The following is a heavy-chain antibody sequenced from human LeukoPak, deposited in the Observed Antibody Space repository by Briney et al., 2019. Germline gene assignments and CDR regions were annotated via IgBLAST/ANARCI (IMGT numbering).Heavy chain of an antibody. Sequence: PGGSLRLSCAASGFTFSDYYMSWIRQAPGKGLEWVSAISASGGNTYYADSVKGRFTISRDNSKNTLYLQMNSLRAEDTALYYCAREVASAAVGTLGFDPWGQGTLVTVSS. CDR3: AREVASAAVGTLGFDP. CDR2: ISASGGNT. J-gene: IGHJ5*02. V-gene: IGHV3-23*01. CDR1: GFTFSDYY. D-gene: IGHD6-13*01.